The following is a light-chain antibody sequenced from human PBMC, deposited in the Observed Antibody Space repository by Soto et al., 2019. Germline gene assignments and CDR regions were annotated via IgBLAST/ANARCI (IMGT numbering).Light chain of an antibody. CDR2: GAS. CDR3: QQYNNWPPWT. Sequence: EIVMTQSPATLSVSPGERATLSCRASQSVSSNLAWYQQKHGQAPRLLIYGASTRATGIPARCSGRGSGTEFTLTISSLQSEDCAVYYCQQYNNWPPWTFGQGTKVEIK. J-gene: IGKJ1*01. CDR1: QSVSSN. V-gene: IGKV3-15*01.